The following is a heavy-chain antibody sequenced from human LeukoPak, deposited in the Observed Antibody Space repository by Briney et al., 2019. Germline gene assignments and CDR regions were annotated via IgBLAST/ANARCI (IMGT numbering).Heavy chain of an antibody. CDR2: INHSGST. V-gene: IGHV4-34*01. Sequence: SETLSLTCAVDGGSLSGFYWSWIRQPPGKGLEWIGEINHSGSTNYNPSLKSRVTISVDTSKNQFSLKLSSVTAADTAVYYCARGRYSSSWYGSWGQGTLVTVSS. CDR3: ARGRYSSSWYGS. J-gene: IGHJ5*01. CDR1: GGSLSGFY. D-gene: IGHD6-13*01.